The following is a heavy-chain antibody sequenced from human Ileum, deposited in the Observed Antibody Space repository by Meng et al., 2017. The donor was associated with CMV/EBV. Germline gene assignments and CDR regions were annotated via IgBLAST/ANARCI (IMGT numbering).Heavy chain of an antibody. Sequence: SLRTSGGGVGWIRQHAGRALEWLALMYWNDDKRYSTSLKSRLSITKDTSKNQVVLTMNNMDPVDTATYYCTHATRTSTWDSGTSDYWGQGTLVTVSS. D-gene: IGHD6-13*01. J-gene: IGHJ4*02. V-gene: IGHV2-5*01. CDR2: MYWNDDK. CDR3: THATRTSTWDSGTSDY. CDR1: SLRTSGGG.